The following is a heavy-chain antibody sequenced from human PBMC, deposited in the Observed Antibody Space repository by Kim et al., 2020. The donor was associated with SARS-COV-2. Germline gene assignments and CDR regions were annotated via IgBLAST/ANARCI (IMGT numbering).Heavy chain of an antibody. D-gene: IGHD3-16*01. J-gene: IGHJ4*02. CDR3: ARDRGDFGAAGFDY. Sequence: QRFQDRHTMTRDMSTSTVYMELSSLRSEDTAVYYCARDRGDFGAAGFDYWGQGTLVTVSS. V-gene: IGHV1-46*01.